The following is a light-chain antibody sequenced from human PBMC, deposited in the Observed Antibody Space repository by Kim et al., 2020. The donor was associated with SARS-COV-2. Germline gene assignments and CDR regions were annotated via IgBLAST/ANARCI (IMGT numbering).Light chain of an antibody. CDR2: AAS. CDR3: QQYYSYPLT. Sequence: ASTGSRVTITCRASQGISSYLAWNQQKPGKAPKLLIYAASTLQSGVPSRFSGSGSGTDFTLTISCLQSEDFATYYCQQYYSYPLTFGGGTKVDIK. CDR1: QGISSY. J-gene: IGKJ4*01. V-gene: IGKV1-8*01.